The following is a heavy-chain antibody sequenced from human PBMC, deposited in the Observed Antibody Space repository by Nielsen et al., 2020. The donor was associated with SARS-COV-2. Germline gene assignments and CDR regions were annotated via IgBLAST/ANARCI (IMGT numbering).Heavy chain of an antibody. V-gene: IGHV1-2*06. CDR2: INPNSGGT. J-gene: IGHJ5*02. Sequence: ASVKVSCKASGYTFTGYYMHWVRQAPGQGLEWMGRINPNSGGTNYAQKFQGRVTMIRDTSISTAYMELSRLRSDDTAVYYCASGTTIFGVVINWFDPWGQGTLVTVSS. D-gene: IGHD3-3*01. CDR3: ASGTTIFGVVINWFDP. CDR1: GYTFTGYY.